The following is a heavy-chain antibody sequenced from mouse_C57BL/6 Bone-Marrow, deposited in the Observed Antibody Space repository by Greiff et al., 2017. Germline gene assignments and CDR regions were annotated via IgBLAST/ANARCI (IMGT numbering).Heavy chain of an antibody. Sequence: EVQLQESGPELVKPGASVKMSCKASGYTFTDYNMHWVKQSPGKSLEWIGYINPNNGGTSYNQKFKGKATLTVNKSSSTAYMELSSLTSEDSAVYYCARGSYGAMDYWGQGTSVTVSA. V-gene: IGHV1-22*01. D-gene: IGHD2-12*01. CDR2: INPNNGGT. CDR1: GYTFTDYN. CDR3: ARGSYGAMDY. J-gene: IGHJ4*01.